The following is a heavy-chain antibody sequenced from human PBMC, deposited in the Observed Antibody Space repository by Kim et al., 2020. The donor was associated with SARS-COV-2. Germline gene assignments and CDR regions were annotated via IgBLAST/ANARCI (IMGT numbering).Heavy chain of an antibody. CDR2: ISGSGGST. CDR3: ASQFRGYSYGYTTVTRYFDY. CDR1: FSSYA. Sequence: FSSYAMSWVRQAPGKGLEWVSAISGSGGSTYYADSVKGRFTISRDNSKNTLYLQMNSLRAEDTAVYYCASQFRGYSYGYTTVTRYFDYW. V-gene: IGHV3-23*01. D-gene: IGHD5-18*01. J-gene: IGHJ4*01.